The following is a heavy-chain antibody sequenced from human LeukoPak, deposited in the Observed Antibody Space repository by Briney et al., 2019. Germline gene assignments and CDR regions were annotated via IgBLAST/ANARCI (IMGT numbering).Heavy chain of an antibody. V-gene: IGHV4-4*07. CDR3: ARGGTTPYYFDD. CDR2: IYSNENT. CDR1: GGSITSYY. J-gene: IGHJ4*02. Sequence: PSETLSLTCTVSGGSITSYYWSWIRQPAGKGLEWIGRIYSNENTNYNPSLKSRVTMSVDTSKNQFSLKLSSVTAADTAVYYCARGGTTPYYFDDWGQGPLVTVSS. D-gene: IGHD2-15*01.